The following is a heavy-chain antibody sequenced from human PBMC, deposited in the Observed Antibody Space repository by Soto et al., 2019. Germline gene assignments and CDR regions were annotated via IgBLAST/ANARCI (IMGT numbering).Heavy chain of an antibody. D-gene: IGHD2-8*01. CDR1: GGSISSGDYY. Sequence: SETLSLTCSGSGGSISSGDYYWSWIRQPPGKGLEWIGYILYSGTTNYNPSLESRLTISVDTSKNQLSLKLTSVTAADTAVYYCARNGALDYWGRGTLVTVSS. V-gene: IGHV4-30-4*02. CDR2: ILYSGTT. J-gene: IGHJ4*02. CDR3: ARNGALDY.